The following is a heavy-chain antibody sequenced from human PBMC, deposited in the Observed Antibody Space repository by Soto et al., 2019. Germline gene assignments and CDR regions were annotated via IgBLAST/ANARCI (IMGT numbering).Heavy chain of an antibody. CDR3: VRDIGQYFRSGYMDV. J-gene: IGHJ6*03. V-gene: IGHV3-21*01. CDR1: GFTFYSFS. Sequence: EVQLVESGGGLVKPGESLRLSCAASGFTFYSFSMNWVRQAAGRGPEWVSSIDTTSNYIYYADSVRGRFTISRDNAKDSLYRQVDSPRAEDTAVYYCVRDIGQYFRSGYMDVWGRGTTVTVSS. D-gene: IGHD3-9*01. CDR2: IDTTSNYI.